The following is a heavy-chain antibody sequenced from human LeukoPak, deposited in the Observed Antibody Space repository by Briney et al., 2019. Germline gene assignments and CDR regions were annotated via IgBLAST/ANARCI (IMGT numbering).Heavy chain of an antibody. D-gene: IGHD5-18*01. CDR1: GYSFTNYA. Sequence: ASVKVSCKASGYSFTNYAMNWVRQAPGQGLEWMGWINTNTGNPTYAQGFTGRFVFSLDTSVSTAYLQISSLKTEDTAVYYCARDRDVDTDVFDYWGQGTLVTVSS. V-gene: IGHV7-4-1*02. CDR3: ARDRDVDTDVFDY. CDR2: INTNTGNP. J-gene: IGHJ4*02.